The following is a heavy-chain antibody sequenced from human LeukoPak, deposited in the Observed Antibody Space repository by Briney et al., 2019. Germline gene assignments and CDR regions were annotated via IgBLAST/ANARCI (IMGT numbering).Heavy chain of an antibody. CDR3: AKDTLIAVAGLYYFDY. V-gene: IGHV3-23*01. CDR2: ISAGGNSP. J-gene: IGHJ4*02. D-gene: IGHD6-19*01. Sequence: GSLRLSCAASGFTFSSYAMIWVRQSPGKGLECVSGISAGGNSPYYADSVKGRFTISRDNSKNTLYLQMNSLRAEDTAVYYCAKDTLIAVAGLYYFDYWGQGTLVTVSS. CDR1: GFTFSSYA.